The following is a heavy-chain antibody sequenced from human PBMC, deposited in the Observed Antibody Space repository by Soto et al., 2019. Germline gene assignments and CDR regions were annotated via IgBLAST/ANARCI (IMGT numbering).Heavy chain of an antibody. D-gene: IGHD4-17*01. CDR2: IYHSGST. Sequence: QVQLQESGPGLVKPSETLSITCTVSGGSISSYYWSWIRQPPGKGLEWIGYIYHSGSTNYNPSLKSRVTISVDTSRNQFSLKLSSVTAADTAVYYCARVRRSTVTTAWDWFDPWGQGILVTVSA. J-gene: IGHJ5*02. CDR1: GGSISSYY. CDR3: ARVRRSTVTTAWDWFDP. V-gene: IGHV4-59*01.